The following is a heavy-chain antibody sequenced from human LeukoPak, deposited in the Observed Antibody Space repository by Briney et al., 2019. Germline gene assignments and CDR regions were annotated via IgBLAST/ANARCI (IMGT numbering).Heavy chain of an antibody. D-gene: IGHD6-25*01. CDR1: GGSISSSNW. V-gene: IGHV4-4*02. Sequence: SETLSLTCAVSGGSISSSNWWSWVRQPPGKGLEWIGEIYHSGSTNYNPSLKSRVTISVDKSKNQFSLKLSSVTAADTAVYYCARGRSGYNRNYYYYYYMDVWGKGTTVTISS. J-gene: IGHJ6*03. CDR3: ARGRSGYNRNYYYYYYMDV. CDR2: IYHSGST.